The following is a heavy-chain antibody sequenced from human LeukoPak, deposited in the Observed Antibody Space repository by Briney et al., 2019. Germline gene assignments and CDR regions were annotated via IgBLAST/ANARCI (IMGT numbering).Heavy chain of an antibody. CDR2: FYTSGST. V-gene: IGHV4-4*07. CDR1: GGSVNSYY. D-gene: IGHD3-10*01. Sequence: PSETLSLTCSVSGGSVNSYYWSWIRQPAGKGLEWIGRFYTSGSTDYNPSPKSRLTMSVDTSKNQFSLNLSSVTAADTAVYYCARDSRDPSLWFGELLSPLDCWGQGTLVTVSS. J-gene: IGHJ4*02. CDR3: ARDSRDPSLWFGELLSPLDC.